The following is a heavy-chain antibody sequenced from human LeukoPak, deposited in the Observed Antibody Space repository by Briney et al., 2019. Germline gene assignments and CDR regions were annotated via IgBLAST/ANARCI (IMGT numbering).Heavy chain of an antibody. CDR2: IRSKAYSYAT. CDR1: GFTFSGSP. J-gene: IGHJ6*03. D-gene: IGHD2-2*01. V-gene: IGHV3-73*01. CDR3: TTYCSSTSCYLRGYMDV. Sequence: HPGGSLRLSCAASGFTFSGSPMHWVRQASGKGLEWVGRIRSKAYSYATAYAASVKGRFTISRDDSKNTAYLQMNSLETEDTAVYFCTTYCSSTSCYLRGYMDVWGKGTTVTVSS.